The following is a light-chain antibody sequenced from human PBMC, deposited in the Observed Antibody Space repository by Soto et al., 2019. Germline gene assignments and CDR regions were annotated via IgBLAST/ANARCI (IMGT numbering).Light chain of an antibody. J-gene: IGLJ2*01. CDR3: AAWDDSLTCPV. CDR2: NNN. Sequence: QSVLTQPPSASGTPGQRVTISCSGSSSNIGSNTVNWYQQLPGTAPKLLIYNNNQRPSGVPDRFSGSKSGTSASLAISGLQSEDEADYYCAAWDDSLTCPVFGGGTKVTVL. CDR1: SSNIGSNT. V-gene: IGLV1-44*01.